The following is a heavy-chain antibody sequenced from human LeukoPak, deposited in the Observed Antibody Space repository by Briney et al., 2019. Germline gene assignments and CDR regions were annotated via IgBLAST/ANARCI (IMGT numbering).Heavy chain of an antibody. Sequence: ASGKLSFTASGSTFIRYYMHWVRQAPGQGLEWMGIINPSGGSTSYAQKFQGRVTMTRDTSTSTVYMELSRLRSEDTAVYYCARGGYGDRIDYWGQGTLVSVSS. CDR2: INPSGGST. V-gene: IGHV1-46*01. CDR1: GSTFIRYY. CDR3: ARGGYGDRIDY. J-gene: IGHJ4*02. D-gene: IGHD4-17*01.